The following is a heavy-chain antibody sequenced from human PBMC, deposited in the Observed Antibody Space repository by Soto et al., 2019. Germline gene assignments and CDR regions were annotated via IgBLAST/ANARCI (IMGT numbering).Heavy chain of an antibody. CDR2: MYFGGSF. V-gene: IGHV4-59*02. CDR1: GDSVSSGY. Sequence: SETLSLTCNVSGDSVSSGYWSWIRQPPGKGLEWIGFMYFGGSFNYNPSLASRFTISRDNSKNTMYLEMNSLRAEDTAIYYCAKDTYYHDTSGYYVFDYWGQGTLVTVSS. D-gene: IGHD3-22*01. CDR3: AKDTYYHDTSGYYVFDY. J-gene: IGHJ4*02.